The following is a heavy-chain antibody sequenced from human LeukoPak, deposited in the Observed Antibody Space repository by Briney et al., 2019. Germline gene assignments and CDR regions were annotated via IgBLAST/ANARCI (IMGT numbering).Heavy chain of an antibody. CDR1: EFTFSSYS. Sequence: GGSLRLSCAASEFTFSSYSMNWVRQAPGKGLEWVSGISGSSGSTYYADSVKGRFTISRDNFKNMLILQMTSLRTEDTAVYYCAKSGRDGFYFDYWGQGTLVTVSS. J-gene: IGHJ4*02. V-gene: IGHV3-23*01. D-gene: IGHD5-24*01. CDR2: ISGSSGST. CDR3: AKSGRDGFYFDY.